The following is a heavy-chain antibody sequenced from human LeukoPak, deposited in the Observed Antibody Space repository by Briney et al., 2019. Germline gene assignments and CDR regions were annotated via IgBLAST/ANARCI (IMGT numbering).Heavy chain of an antibody. CDR3: ARVDGYGDYAFDY. Sequence: GGSLRLSCAASGFTVSSNYMSWVRQAPGKGLEWVSVIYSGGSTYYADSVKGRFTISRDNSKNTLYLQMNSLRAEDTAVYYCARVDGYGDYAFDYWGQGTLVTVSS. V-gene: IGHV3-53*01. CDR2: IYSGGST. D-gene: IGHD4-17*01. J-gene: IGHJ4*02. CDR1: GFTVSSNY.